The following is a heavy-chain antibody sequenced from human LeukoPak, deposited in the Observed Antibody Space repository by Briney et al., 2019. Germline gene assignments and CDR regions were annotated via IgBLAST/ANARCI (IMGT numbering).Heavy chain of an antibody. V-gene: IGHV4-39*07. J-gene: IGHJ4*02. D-gene: IGHD2-15*01. CDR1: GGSISSGSYY. CDR2: INHSGST. CDR3: AREVAGCSGGSCYGGYFDY. Sequence: SETLSLTCTVSGGSISSGSYYWRWIRQPPGKGLEWIGEINHSGSTNYNPSLKSRVTISVDTSKNQFSLKLSSVTAADTAVYYCAREVAGCSGGSCYGGYFDYWGQGTLVTVSS.